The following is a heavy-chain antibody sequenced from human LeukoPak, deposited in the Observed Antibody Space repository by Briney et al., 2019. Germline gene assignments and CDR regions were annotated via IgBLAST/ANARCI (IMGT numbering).Heavy chain of an antibody. CDR3: ARDRSSSGWSEVDY. V-gene: IGHV1-18*01. Sequence: ASVKVSCKGSGYTFTSYGICWVRQAPGQGLEWVGWISAYNGNTNYAQKLQGRVTMTTDTSTGTAYKELRSLRYDDTAVYYCARDRSSSGWSEVDYWGQGTLVTVSS. CDR1: GYTFTSYG. J-gene: IGHJ4*02. CDR2: ISAYNGNT. D-gene: IGHD6-19*01.